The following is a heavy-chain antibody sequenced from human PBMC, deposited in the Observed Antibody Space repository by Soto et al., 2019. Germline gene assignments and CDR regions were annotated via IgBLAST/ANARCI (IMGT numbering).Heavy chain of an antibody. CDR3: ATDDGHYYGSV. V-gene: IGHV1-69*13. D-gene: IGHD3-22*01. CDR2: IIPIFGTA. Sequence: SVKVSCKASGGTFSSYAISWVRQAPGQGLEWMGGIIPIFGTANYAQKFQGRVTITADESTSTAYMQLSRLTSDDTAVYFCATDDGHYYGSVWGQGTLVTVSS. CDR1: GGTFSSYA. J-gene: IGHJ1*01.